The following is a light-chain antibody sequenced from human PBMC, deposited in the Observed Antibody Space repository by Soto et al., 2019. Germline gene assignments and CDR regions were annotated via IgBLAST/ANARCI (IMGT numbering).Light chain of an antibody. CDR3: QQYYSHPRT. J-gene: IGKJ1*01. V-gene: IGKV1-8*01. CDR2: VAS. CDR1: QGISNY. Sequence: AIRMAQSPSSLSASTGDRVTITCRASQGISNYLAWFQQKPGKAPKLLIYVASTLQSGVPSRFSGSGSGTDFTLTISRLQSEDFATYYCQQYYSHPRTFGQGTKVDIK.